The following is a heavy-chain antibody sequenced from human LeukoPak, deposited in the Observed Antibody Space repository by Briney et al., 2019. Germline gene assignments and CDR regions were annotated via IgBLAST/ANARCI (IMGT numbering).Heavy chain of an antibody. J-gene: IGHJ4*02. V-gene: IGHV3-9*01. D-gene: IGHD6-6*01. CDR3: ASPEYSSSSGDY. CDR2: ISWNSGSI. Sequence: AGGSLRLSCAASGFTFDDYAMHWVRQAPGKGLEWVSGISWNSGSIGYADSVKGRFTISRDNAKNSLYLQMNSLRAEDTAVYYCASPEYSSSSGDYWGQGTLVTVSS. CDR1: GFTFDDYA.